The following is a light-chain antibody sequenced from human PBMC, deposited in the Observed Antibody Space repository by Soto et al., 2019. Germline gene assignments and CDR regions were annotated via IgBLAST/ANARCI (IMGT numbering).Light chain of an antibody. CDR2: KAS. J-gene: IGKJ4*01. Sequence: DIQMTQSPSTLSASVGDRVTITCRASQSISSWLAWYQQKPGKAPKLLIYKASSLESGVPSRFSGSGSGTDFTFTISSLQPEDIATYYCQQYDNLVTFGGGTKVDIK. CDR3: QQYDNLVT. V-gene: IGKV1-5*03. CDR1: QSISSW.